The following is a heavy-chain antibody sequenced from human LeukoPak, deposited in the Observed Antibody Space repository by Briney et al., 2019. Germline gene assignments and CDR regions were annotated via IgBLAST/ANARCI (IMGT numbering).Heavy chain of an antibody. V-gene: IGHV3-30-3*02. CDR3: AKSPGSDYSNYGKYGMDV. CDR1: GFTFSSYA. D-gene: IGHD4-11*01. CDR2: ISYDGSNK. Sequence: GGSLRLSCAASGFTFSSYAMHWVRQAPGKGLEWVAVISYDGSNKYYADSVKGRFTISRDNSKNTLYLQMNSLRAEDTAVYYCAKSPGSDYSNYGKYGMDVWGQGTTVTVSS. J-gene: IGHJ6*02.